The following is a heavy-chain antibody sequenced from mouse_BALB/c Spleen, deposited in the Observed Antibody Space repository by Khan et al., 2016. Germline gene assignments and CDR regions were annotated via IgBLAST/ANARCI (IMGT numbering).Heavy chain of an antibody. V-gene: IGHV1-80*01. CDR1: GYAFSSYW. J-gene: IGHJ1*01. CDR3: DRSRKSEDNGRSYVREWYFDV. Sequence: QIQLQQSGAELVRPGASVKISCKASGYAFSSYWMNWVKQRPGQGLEWIGQIYPGTGDTNYNGKFKGKVTLTADTSSSTAYMQPSSLTSEDSAVYFCDRSRKSEDNGRSYVREWYFDVWGEGTTVTVSS. CDR2: IYPGTGDT. D-gene: IGHD1-1*01.